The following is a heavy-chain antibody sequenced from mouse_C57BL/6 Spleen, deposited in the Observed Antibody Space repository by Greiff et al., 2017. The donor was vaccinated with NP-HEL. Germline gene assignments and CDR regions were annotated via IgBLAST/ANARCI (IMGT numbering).Heavy chain of an antibody. Sequence: QVQLKESGPELVKPGASVKISCKASGYAFSSSWMNWVKQRPGKGLEWIGRIYPGDGDTNYNGKFKGKATLTADKSSSTAYMQLSSLTSEDSAVYFCARSKEAAWFAYWGQGTLVTVSA. CDR3: ARSKEAAWFAY. CDR1: GYAFSSSW. J-gene: IGHJ3*01. V-gene: IGHV1-82*01. CDR2: IYPGDGDT.